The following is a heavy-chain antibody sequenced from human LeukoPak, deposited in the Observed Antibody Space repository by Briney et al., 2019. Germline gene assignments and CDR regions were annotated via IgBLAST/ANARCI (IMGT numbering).Heavy chain of an antibody. Sequence: SETLSLTCTVSGGSVSSGSYYWSWIRRPPGKGLEWIGYIYYSGSTNYNPSLKSRVTISVDTSKNQFSLKLSSVTAADTAVYYCARESTDYGDYYYYGMDVWGKGTTVTVSS. V-gene: IGHV4-61*01. CDR3: ARESTDYGDYYYYGMDV. D-gene: IGHD4-17*01. J-gene: IGHJ6*04. CDR2: IYYSGST. CDR1: GGSVSSGSYY.